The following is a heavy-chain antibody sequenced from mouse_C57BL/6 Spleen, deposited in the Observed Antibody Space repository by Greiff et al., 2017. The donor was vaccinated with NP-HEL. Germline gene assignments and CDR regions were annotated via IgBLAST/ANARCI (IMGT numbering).Heavy chain of an antibody. CDR3: ARDRGWAYAMDY. J-gene: IGHJ4*01. CDR1: GFTFSSYA. D-gene: IGHD3-3*01. Sequence: EVKVVESGGGLVKPGGSLKLSCAASGFTFSSYAMSWVRQTPEKRLEWVATISDGGSYTYYPDNVKGRFTISRDNAKNNLYLQMSHLKSEDTAMYYCARDRGWAYAMDYWGQGTSVTVSS. CDR2: ISDGGSYT. V-gene: IGHV5-4*01.